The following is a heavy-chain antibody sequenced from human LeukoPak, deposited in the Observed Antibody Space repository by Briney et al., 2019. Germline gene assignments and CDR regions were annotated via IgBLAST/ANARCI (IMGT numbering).Heavy chain of an antibody. CDR3: ARDADQWELGGSWVT. D-gene: IGHD1-26*01. V-gene: IGHV3-11*01. CDR2: ISSSGGTM. CDR1: EFTFNDYY. Sequence: GGSLRLSCAASEFTFNDYYMSWIRQAPGKGLEWVSYISSSGGTMDYADSVKGRFTISRDNAKNSLYLQMNSLRAEDTAVYYCARDADQWELGGSWVTWGQGTLVTVSS. J-gene: IGHJ5*02.